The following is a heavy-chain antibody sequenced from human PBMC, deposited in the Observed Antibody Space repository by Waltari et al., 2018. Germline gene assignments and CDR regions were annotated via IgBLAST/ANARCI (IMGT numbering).Heavy chain of an antibody. Sequence: QVQLQESGPGLVKPSEPLSLTCTVSGDSVSSDSHFWSWIRQPPGKGLEWIGYIYFTGGTNYNPSFPSRVPMSLDTSKNQFSLKLMSVIAADTAVYYCARIKDRYYLDVWGKGATVIVSS. CDR1: GDSVSSDSHF. V-gene: IGHV4-61*01. J-gene: IGHJ6*03. CDR2: IYFTGGT. CDR3: ARIKDRYYLDV. D-gene: IGHD3-16*01.